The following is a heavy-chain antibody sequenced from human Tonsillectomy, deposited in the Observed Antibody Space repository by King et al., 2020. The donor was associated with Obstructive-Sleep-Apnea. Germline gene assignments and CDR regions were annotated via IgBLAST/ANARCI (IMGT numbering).Heavy chain of an antibody. J-gene: IGHJ6*02. CDR3: ARHGSYYYGMDV. CDR2: FYYSGST. V-gene: IGHV4-59*08. D-gene: IGHD1-1*01. CDR1: GGSISSYY. Sequence: VQLQESGPGLVKPSETLSLTCTVSGGSISSYYWSWIRQPPGKGLEWIGYFYYSGSTNYNPSLKSRVTISVDTSKNQFSLKLSSVTAADTAVYYCARHGSYYYGMDVWGQGTTVTVSS.